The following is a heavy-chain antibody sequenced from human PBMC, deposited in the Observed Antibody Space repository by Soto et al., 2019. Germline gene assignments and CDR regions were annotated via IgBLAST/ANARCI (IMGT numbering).Heavy chain of an antibody. V-gene: IGHV3-30*18. D-gene: IGHD1-26*01. CDR3: AKGAGDRVSLGMDV. CDR1: GFSISDYG. Sequence: QVQLVESGGGVVQPGWSLRLSCAASGFSISDYGIEWVRQAPGKGLEWVALISYDGNNTYYADSVKGRFTISRDNSKDTLFLQMTGLRAEDTAVYYCAKGAGDRVSLGMDVWGQGTTVTVSS. CDR2: ISYDGNNT. J-gene: IGHJ6*02.